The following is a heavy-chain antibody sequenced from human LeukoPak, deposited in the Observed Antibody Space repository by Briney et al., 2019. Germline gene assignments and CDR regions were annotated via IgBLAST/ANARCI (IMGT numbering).Heavy chain of an antibody. V-gene: IGHV4-59*08. D-gene: IGHD1-1*01. CDR2: IYYRGST. CDR1: GGSISSYY. CDR3: ARTPLKTGTLDY. Sequence: SETLSLTCTVSGGSISSYYWSWIRQPPGKGLEWIGYIYYRGSTMYNPSLKSRFTMSVDTSKNQFSLKLSSVTAADTAVYYCARTPLKTGTLDYWGQGTLVTVSS. J-gene: IGHJ4*02.